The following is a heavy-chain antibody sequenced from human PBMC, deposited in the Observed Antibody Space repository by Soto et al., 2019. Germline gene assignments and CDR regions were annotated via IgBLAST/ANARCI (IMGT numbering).Heavy chain of an antibody. CDR2: IVPSVDTT. CDR3: ARCPQPPDTADPYAVDV. V-gene: IGHV1-69*18. J-gene: IGHJ6*02. D-gene: IGHD5-18*01. Sequence: QVQLAQSGTEVKKPGASVKVSCKASGGTFSRSGFHWVRQAPGQGLEWMGMIVPSVDTTNYAQKFQARVTISADQFTSTVYMELRSLRSEDTAVYYCARCPQPPDTADPYAVDVWGQGTRVIVSS. CDR1: GGTFSRSG.